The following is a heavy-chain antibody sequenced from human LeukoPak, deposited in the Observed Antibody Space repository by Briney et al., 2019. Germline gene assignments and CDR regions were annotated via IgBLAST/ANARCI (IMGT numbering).Heavy chain of an antibody. V-gene: IGHV3-7*03. CDR3: ARLMIDPIYYYMDV. CDR2: INEDGREK. CDR1: GFTFSSYG. J-gene: IGHJ6*03. Sequence: GGSLRLSCAASGFTFSSYGMHWVRQAPGKGLEWVANINEDGREKYYVDSVKGRIFISRDNARHSLYLQMNSPRAADTAVYYCARLMIDPIYYYMDVWGKGTTVTVSS. D-gene: IGHD3-22*01.